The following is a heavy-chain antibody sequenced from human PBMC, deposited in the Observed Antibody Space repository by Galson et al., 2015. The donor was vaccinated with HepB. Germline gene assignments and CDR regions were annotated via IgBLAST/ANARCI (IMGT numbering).Heavy chain of an antibody. Sequence: SVKVSCKASGYTFTSYGISWVRQAPGQGLEWMGWISAYNGNTNYAQKLQGRVTMTTDTSTSTAYMELRSLRSDDTAVYYCARDWGKSVVTGTVGWGLDNWFDPWGQGTLVTVSS. D-gene: IGHD2-21*02. CDR3: ARDWGKSVVTGTVGWGLDNWFDP. CDR1: GYTFTSYG. V-gene: IGHV1-18*01. J-gene: IGHJ5*02. CDR2: ISAYNGNT.